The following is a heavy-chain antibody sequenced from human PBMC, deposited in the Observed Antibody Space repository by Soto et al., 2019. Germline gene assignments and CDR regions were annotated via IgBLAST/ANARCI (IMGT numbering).Heavy chain of an antibody. CDR1: GASIRSSYY. V-gene: IGHV4-59*01. CDR2: IYYSGST. Sequence: SETLSLTCTVSGASIRSSYYWSWIRQPPGKGLEWIGYIYYSGSTNYNPSLKSRVTISVDTSKNQFSLKLSSVTAADTAVYYCARSLEDIVVVPAAPGYWGQGTLVTVSS. J-gene: IGHJ4*02. D-gene: IGHD2-2*01. CDR3: ARSLEDIVVVPAAPGY.